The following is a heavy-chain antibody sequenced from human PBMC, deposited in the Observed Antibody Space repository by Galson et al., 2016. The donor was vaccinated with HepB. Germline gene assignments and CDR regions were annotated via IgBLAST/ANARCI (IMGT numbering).Heavy chain of an antibody. J-gene: IGHJ4*02. D-gene: IGHD6-13*01. CDR2: LSASSQNI. CDR1: GFSFNNYA. V-gene: IGHV3-48*01. CDR3: ASDPSLGSNRYNYLDY. Sequence: SLRLSCAASGFSFNNYAMNWVRQAPGRGLEWISYLSASSQNIDYADSVKGRFTVSRDNGKNSLYLQMNSLRAGDTAVYYCASDPSLGSNRYNYLDYWGQGARVTVSS.